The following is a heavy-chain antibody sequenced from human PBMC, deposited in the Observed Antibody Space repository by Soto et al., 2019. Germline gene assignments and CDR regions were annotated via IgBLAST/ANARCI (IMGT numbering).Heavy chain of an antibody. V-gene: IGHV3-74*01. CDR1: EVTLSNHW. CDR3: TNVFDN. Sequence: EVQLVESGGGLVQPGGSLRLSCTASEVTLSNHWMHWVRQAPGKGLVWVSRIDDGSGTSYAGSVKGRFTVSRDSAKTTLYLQMNSLRSADTAVYYCTNVFDNWGQGTLVTVSS. CDR2: IDDGSGT. J-gene: IGHJ4*02.